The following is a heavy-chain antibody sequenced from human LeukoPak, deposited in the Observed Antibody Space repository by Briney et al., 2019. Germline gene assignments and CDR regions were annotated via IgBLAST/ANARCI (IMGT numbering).Heavy chain of an antibody. Sequence: SETLSLTCAVSGGSVSSNTWWSWVRQPPGKGLEWIGEIHSSGSTNSNPSLKSRVTISVDKSKNQFSLKLSSVTAADTAVYYCARVGVYCGGDCYLSDWGQGTLVTVSS. V-gene: IGHV4-4*02. J-gene: IGHJ4*02. CDR3: ARVGVYCGGDCYLSD. CDR2: IHSSGST. CDR1: GGSVSSNTW. D-gene: IGHD2-21*02.